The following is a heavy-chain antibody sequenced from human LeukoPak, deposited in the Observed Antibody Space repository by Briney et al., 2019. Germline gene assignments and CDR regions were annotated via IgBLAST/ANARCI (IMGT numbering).Heavy chain of an antibody. CDR1: GFSFSTYW. V-gene: IGHV3-74*01. J-gene: IGHJ4*02. D-gene: IGHD3-9*01. CDR3: ARGERRGKYFDWLSGAGFY. Sequence: GGSLRLSCAASGFSFSTYWMHWIRQAPGKGLVWVSRISGAGTSTSYADSVTGRFTISRDNAKNSLFLQMNSLRVEDTAIYYCARGERRGKYFDWLSGAGFYWGQGTLVTVSS. CDR2: ISGAGTST.